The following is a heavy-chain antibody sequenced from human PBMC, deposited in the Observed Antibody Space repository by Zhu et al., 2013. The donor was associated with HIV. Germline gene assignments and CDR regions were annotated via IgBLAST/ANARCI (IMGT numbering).Heavy chain of an antibody. CDR1: EYTLTSYD. D-gene: IGHD3-3*01. V-gene: IGHV1-8*03. CDR3: ATRPPPIFGVVIVYNWFDP. CDR2: MKTNSGNT. Sequence: QVQLVQSGAEVKKPGASVKVSCKASEYTLTSYDIHWVRQVTGQGLEWMGRMKTNSGNTGYAKKFQGRVTFTRNTSIDTAYMELSSLTSEDTAVYYCATRPPPIFGVVIVYNWFDPWGQGTLVTVSS. J-gene: IGHJ5*02.